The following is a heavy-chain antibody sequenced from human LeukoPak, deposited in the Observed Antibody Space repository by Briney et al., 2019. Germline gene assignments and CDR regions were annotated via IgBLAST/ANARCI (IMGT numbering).Heavy chain of an antibody. V-gene: IGHV4-59*01. CDR2: IYYSGST. Sequence: TLSLTCTVSGGSISSYYWSLIRQPPGKGLEWIGYIYYSGSTNYHPSLKSRVTISVDTSKNQFSLKLSSVTAADTAVYYCARVGIAARPGSYYYYYMDVWGKGTTVTVSS. J-gene: IGHJ6*03. CDR3: ARVGIAARPGSYYYYYMDV. D-gene: IGHD6-6*01. CDR1: GGSISSYY.